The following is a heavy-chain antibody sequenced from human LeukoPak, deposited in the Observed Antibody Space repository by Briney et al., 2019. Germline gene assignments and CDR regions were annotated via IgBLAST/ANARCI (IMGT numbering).Heavy chain of an antibody. Sequence: SETLSLTCTVSGGSISSYYWSWIRQPPGKGLEWIGYIYYSGSTNYNPSLKSRVTISVDTSKNQFSLKLSSVTAADTAVYYCARVSNGYCGSGGLDYYYYMDVWGKGTTVTVSS. CDR1: GGSISSYY. V-gene: IGHV4-59*01. J-gene: IGHJ6*03. CDR3: ARVSNGYCGSGGLDYYYYMDV. CDR2: IYYSGST. D-gene: IGHD3-10*01.